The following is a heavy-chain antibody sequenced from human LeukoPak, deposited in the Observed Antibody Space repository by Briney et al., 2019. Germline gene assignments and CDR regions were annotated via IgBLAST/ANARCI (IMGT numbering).Heavy chain of an antibody. D-gene: IGHD6-19*01. V-gene: IGHV1-2*02. CDR1: GYTFTGYY. J-gene: IGHJ6*03. CDR2: INPNSGGT. CDR3: ARDLRYSSGWSASGMDV. Sequence: SVNVSCKASGYTFTGYYMLWVRQAPGQGLEWMGWINPNSGGTIYAQKFQGRVTLTRDTSISTVYMELSRLRSDDTAVYYCARDLRYSSGWSASGMDVWGKGTTVTISS.